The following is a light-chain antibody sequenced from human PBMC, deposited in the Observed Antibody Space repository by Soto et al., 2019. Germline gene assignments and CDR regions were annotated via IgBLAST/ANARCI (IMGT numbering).Light chain of an antibody. Sequence: QSVLTQPRSVSGYPGQSVTISCTGTSRDVGGYNYVSWYQQHPGKAPKLMIYDVSKRPSGVPDRFSGSKSGNTASLTISGLQAEDEDDYYCCSYAGSYYVFGTGTKLTVL. V-gene: IGLV2-11*01. CDR1: SRDVGGYNY. J-gene: IGLJ1*01. CDR2: DVS. CDR3: CSYAGSYYV.